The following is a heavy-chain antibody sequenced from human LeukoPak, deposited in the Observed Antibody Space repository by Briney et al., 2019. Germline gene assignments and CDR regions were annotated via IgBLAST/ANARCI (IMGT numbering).Heavy chain of an antibody. CDR1: GFTFSSYS. D-gene: IGHD1-26*01. CDR2: ISSSSSTI. CDR3: ARVEVGAIRYYYYYYMDV. Sequence: GGSLRLSCAASGFTFSSYSMNWVRQAPGKGLEWVSYISSSSSTIYYADSVKGRFTISRDNAKNSLYLQMNSLRAEDTAVYYCARVEVGAIRYYYYYYMDVWGKGTTVTVSS. V-gene: IGHV3-48*01. J-gene: IGHJ6*03.